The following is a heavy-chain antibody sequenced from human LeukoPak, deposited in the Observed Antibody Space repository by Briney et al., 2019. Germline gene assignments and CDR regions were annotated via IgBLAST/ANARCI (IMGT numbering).Heavy chain of an antibody. Sequence: GESPKISCNGSGYSFTSYCIGWVRQMPGKGLEWMGIIYPCDSDTRYSPPFQGQVTISAEKSINTAYLQWSSMKASDTAMYYCARGVGTFSSRDSSYFDYWGQGTLVTVSS. D-gene: IGHD2-21*02. CDR2: IYPCDSDT. J-gene: IGHJ4*02. CDR3: ARGVGTFSSRDSSYFDY. V-gene: IGHV5-51*01. CDR1: GYSFTSYC.